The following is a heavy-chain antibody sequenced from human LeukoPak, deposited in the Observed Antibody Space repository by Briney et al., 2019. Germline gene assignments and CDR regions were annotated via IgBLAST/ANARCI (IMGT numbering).Heavy chain of an antibody. Sequence: SVNVSCKASGGTFSSYAISSVRQAPGQGLEWIGGIIPIFGTANYAQKFKGRVTITTDESSSTASTEVSSLWSEDRAVYCWARERDYWGQGTLVTVSS. V-gene: IGHV1-69*05. CDR3: ARERDY. J-gene: IGHJ4*02. CDR2: IIPIFGTA. CDR1: GGTFSSYA.